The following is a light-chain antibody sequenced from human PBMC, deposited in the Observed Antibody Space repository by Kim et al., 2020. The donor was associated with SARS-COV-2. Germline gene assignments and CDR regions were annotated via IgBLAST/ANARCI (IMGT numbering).Light chain of an antibody. J-gene: IGLJ3*02. CDR1: NIGSKS. CDR3: QVWDSSSDHPGWV. V-gene: IGLV3-21*04. CDR2: YDS. Sequence: SYELTQPPSVSVAPGKTARITCGGNNIGSKSVHWYQQKPGQAPVLVIYYDSDRPSGIPERFSGSNSGNTATLTISRVEAGDEADYYCQVWDSSSDHPGWVGGGGTKRTV.